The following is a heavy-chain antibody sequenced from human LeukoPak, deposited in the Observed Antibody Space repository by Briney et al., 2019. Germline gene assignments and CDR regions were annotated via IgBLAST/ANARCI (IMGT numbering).Heavy chain of an antibody. CDR3: AKGGGSSWYQYYYYYMDV. CDR1: GFTFSSYA. V-gene: IGHV3-30*04. CDR2: LSYDGSNK. J-gene: IGHJ6*03. D-gene: IGHD6-13*01. Sequence: GGSLRLSCAASGFTFSSYAMHWVRQAPGKGLEWVAVLSYDGSNKYYADSVKGRFTISRDNSKNTLYLQMNSLRAEDTAVYYCAKGGGSSWYQYYYYYMDVWGKGTTVTVSS.